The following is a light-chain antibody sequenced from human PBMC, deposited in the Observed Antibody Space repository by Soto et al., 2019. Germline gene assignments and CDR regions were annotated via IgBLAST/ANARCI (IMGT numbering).Light chain of an antibody. CDR3: QQYHGSSYT. Sequence: EIVLTQSPGPLSLSPGERATLSCRASQSISSSYLAWYQQKPGQAPRLLIYATPSRATGIPDRFSGSGSGTDFTLTISRLEPEDFAVFYCQQYHGSSYTFGQGTKLEIK. CDR2: ATP. J-gene: IGKJ2*01. CDR1: QSISSSY. V-gene: IGKV3-20*01.